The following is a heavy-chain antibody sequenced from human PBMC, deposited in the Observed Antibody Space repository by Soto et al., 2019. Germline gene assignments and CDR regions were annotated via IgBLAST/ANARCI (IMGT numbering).Heavy chain of an antibody. Sequence: QVQLQESGPGLVKPSETLSLTCTVSGGSVSSGSYYWSWIRQPPGKGLEWIGYIYYSGSTKYNPSLKSRVTLSVDPPKILFSLQLSSVTAADTAVYYCARDPGYCSGRSCYSWAFDIWGQGTMVTVSS. CDR3: ARDPGYCSGRSCYSWAFDI. CDR2: IYYSGST. J-gene: IGHJ3*02. V-gene: IGHV4-61*01. CDR1: GGSVSSGSYY. D-gene: IGHD2-15*01.